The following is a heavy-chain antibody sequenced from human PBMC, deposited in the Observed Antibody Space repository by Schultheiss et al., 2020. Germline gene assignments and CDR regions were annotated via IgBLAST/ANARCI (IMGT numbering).Heavy chain of an antibody. CDR1: GFTFSSYA. CDR2: IWYDGSNK. V-gene: IGHV3-33*03. J-gene: IGHJ4*02. D-gene: IGHD6-19*01. Sequence: GGSLRLSCAASGFTFSSYAMSWVRQAPGKGLEWVAVIWYDGSNKYYADSVKGRFTISRDNAKNSLYLQMNSLRAEDTAVYYCAVMGWYEFGVNKIDYWGQGTLVTVSS. CDR3: AVMGWYEFGVNKIDY.